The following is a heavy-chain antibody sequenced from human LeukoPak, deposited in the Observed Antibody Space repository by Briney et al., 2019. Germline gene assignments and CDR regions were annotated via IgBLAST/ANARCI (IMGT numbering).Heavy chain of an antibody. CDR2: ISGSGGST. CDR3: AKDMANGSYSGY. Sequence: GGSLRLSCAASGFTFSSYAMSWVRQAPGKGLGWVSAISGSGGSTYYADSVKGRFTISRDNSKNTLYLQMNSLRAEDTAVYYCAKDMANGSYSGYWGQGTLVTVSS. V-gene: IGHV3-23*01. J-gene: IGHJ4*02. CDR1: GFTFSSYA. D-gene: IGHD1-26*01.